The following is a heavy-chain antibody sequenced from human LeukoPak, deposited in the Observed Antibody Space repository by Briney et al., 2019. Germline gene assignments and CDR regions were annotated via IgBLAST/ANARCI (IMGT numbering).Heavy chain of an antibody. CDR1: GYTFTGYH. CDR3: ARRETNTQWGFDY. J-gene: IGHJ4*02. D-gene: IGHD1-26*01. Sequence: GASVKVSCKASGYTFTGYHMHWVRQAPGQGLEWVGWVNPNNGDTNYAQKFQGRVTMSRDTSISTAYMELNSLRSDDTAVYYCARRETNTQWGFDYWRQGTLVTVSS. CDR2: VNPNNGDT. V-gene: IGHV1-2*02.